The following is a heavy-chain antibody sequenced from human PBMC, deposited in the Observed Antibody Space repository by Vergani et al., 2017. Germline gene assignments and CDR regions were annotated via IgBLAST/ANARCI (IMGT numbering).Heavy chain of an antibody. J-gene: IGHJ4*02. Sequence: VQLVESGGGLIQPGGSLRLSCAASGFTVSSNYMSWVRQAPGKGLEWVAVISYDGSNKYYADSVKGRFTISRDNSKNTLYLQMNSLRAEDTAVYYCAKGSNTVTSMDFDYWGQGTLVTVSS. V-gene: IGHV3-30*18. CDR2: ISYDGSNK. CDR3: AKGSNTVTSMDFDY. D-gene: IGHD4-11*01. CDR1: GFTVSSNY.